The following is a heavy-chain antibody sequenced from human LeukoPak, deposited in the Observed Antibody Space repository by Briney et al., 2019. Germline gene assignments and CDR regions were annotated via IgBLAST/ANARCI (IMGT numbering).Heavy chain of an antibody. V-gene: IGHV4-34*01. J-gene: IGHJ4*02. CDR1: GGSFSGYY. Sequence: SETLSLTCAVYGGSFSGYYWSWIRQPPGKGLEWIGEINHSGSTNYNPSLKSRVTISVDTSKNQFSLKLSSVTAADTAVYYCARFIAAAGTYYLDYWGQGTLVTVSS. CDR3: ARFIAAAGTYYLDY. CDR2: INHSGST. D-gene: IGHD6-13*01.